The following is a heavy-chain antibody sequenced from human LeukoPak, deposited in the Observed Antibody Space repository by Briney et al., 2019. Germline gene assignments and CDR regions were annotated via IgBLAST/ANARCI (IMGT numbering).Heavy chain of an antibody. J-gene: IGHJ4*02. CDR1: GFTFNTNA. CDR2: ISGRTGGT. CDR3: ARDPESSFDY. D-gene: IGHD1-14*01. Sequence: SGGSLRLSCAASGFTFNTNAMSWVRQAPGKGLEWVSAISGRTGGTYYADSVKGRFTISRDTSKNTLYLQMSSLRAEDTAVYYCARDPESSFDYWGQGTLVTVS. V-gene: IGHV3-23*01.